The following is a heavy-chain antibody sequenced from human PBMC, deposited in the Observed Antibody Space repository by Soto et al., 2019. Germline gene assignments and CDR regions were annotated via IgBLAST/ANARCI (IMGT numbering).Heavy chain of an antibody. J-gene: IGHJ5*02. V-gene: IGHV5-10-1*01. CDR3: AGHNGVGELFGWFDP. CDR2: IDPSDSYT. D-gene: IGHD3-10*01. CDR1: GYSFTSYW. Sequence: GESLKISCKGSGYSFTSYWISWVRQMPGKGLEWMGRIDPSDSYTNYSPSFQGHVTISADKSISTAYLQWSSLKASDTAMYYCAGHNGVGELFGWFDPCGQGTLVTVPS.